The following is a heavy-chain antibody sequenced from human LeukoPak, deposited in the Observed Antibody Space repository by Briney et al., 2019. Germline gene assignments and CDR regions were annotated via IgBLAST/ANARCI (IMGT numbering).Heavy chain of an antibody. J-gene: IGHJ4*02. V-gene: IGHV1-69*04. CDR3: ARDRDTAMVLDY. Sequence: SVKVSCKASGGTFSSYAISWVRQAPGQGPEWMGRIIPILGIANYAQKFQGRVTITADKSTSTAYMELSSLRSEDMAVYYCARDRDTAMVLDYWGQGTLVTVSS. CDR1: GGTFSSYA. CDR2: IIPILGIA. D-gene: IGHD5-18*01.